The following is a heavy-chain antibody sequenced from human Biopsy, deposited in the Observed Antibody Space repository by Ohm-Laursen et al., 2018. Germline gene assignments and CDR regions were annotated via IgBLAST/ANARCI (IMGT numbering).Heavy chain of an antibody. J-gene: IGHJ5*02. V-gene: IGHV4-39*01. Sequence: SETLSLTCPVSGGSVSSNTNYWAWIRQPPGKGLEWIGSIFYSGIIYYNPSLKSRVSISVDTSKNLFSLNLNSVTAADTAVYYCARHPTGFWFDPWGQGTLVIVSS. CDR3: ARHPTGFWFDP. CDR2: IFYSGII. CDR1: GGSVSSNTNY.